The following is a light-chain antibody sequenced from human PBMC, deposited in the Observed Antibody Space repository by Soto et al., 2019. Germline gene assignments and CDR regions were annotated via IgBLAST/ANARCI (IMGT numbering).Light chain of an antibody. CDR3: SSYTSTNTLV. J-gene: IGLJ3*02. V-gene: IGLV2-14*01. CDR2: EVS. Sequence: QSALTQPASVSGSPGQSITISCTGSSNDIGAYKYVSWYQQYPGKAPKLIIFEVSNRPSGVSNRFSGSKSGNTASLTISGLQAEDEAHYYCSSYTSTNTLVFGGGTKVTVL. CDR1: SNDIGAYKY.